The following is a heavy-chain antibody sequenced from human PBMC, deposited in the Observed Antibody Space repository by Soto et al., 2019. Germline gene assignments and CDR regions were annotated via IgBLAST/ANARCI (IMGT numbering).Heavy chain of an antibody. Sequence: ASVKVSCKASGYTFTSYAMLWLRQAPGQRLEWMGWINAGNGNTKYSQKFQGRVTITRDTSASTAYMELSSLRSEDTAVYYCARAQNLEMATPWGQGTLVTVSS. D-gene: IGHD5-12*01. V-gene: IGHV1-3*01. CDR3: ARAQNLEMATP. CDR2: INAGNGNT. J-gene: IGHJ4*02. CDR1: GYTFTSYA.